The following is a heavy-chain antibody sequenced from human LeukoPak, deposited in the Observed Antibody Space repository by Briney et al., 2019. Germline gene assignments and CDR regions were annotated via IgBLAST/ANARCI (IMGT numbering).Heavy chain of an antibody. CDR1: GGSISSGDYY. CDR3: VRPAGDHYFDY. V-gene: IGHV4-39*07. D-gene: IGHD7-27*01. CDR2: IYHSGST. Sequence: SETLSLTCTVSGGSISSGDYYWSWIRQPPGKGLEWIGSIYHSGSTYYNPSLKSRVTISLDTSKNQFSLNLSSVTAADTAVYYCVRPAGDHYFDYWGQGTLVTVSS. J-gene: IGHJ4*02.